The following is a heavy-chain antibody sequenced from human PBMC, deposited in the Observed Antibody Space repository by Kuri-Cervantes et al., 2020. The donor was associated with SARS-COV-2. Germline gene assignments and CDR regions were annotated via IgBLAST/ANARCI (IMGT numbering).Heavy chain of an antibody. CDR3: ARAYYYDSSGYYSNWFDP. J-gene: IGHJ5*02. V-gene: IGHV3-48*04. D-gene: IGHD3-22*01. CDR1: GFTFSSYS. Sequence: GGSLRLSCAASGFTFSSYSMNWVRQAPGKGLEWVSYISSSNSTIYYADSVKGRFTISRDNAKNSLYLQMNSLRAEDTAVYYCARAYYYDSSGYYSNWFDPWGQGTLVTVSS. CDR2: ISSSNSTI.